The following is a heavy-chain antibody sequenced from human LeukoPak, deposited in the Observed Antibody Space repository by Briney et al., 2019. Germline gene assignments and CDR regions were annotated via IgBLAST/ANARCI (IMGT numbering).Heavy chain of an antibody. CDR3: ARGPGRGVVSDY. D-gene: IGHD3-3*01. Sequence: SETLSLTCTVSGGSISSSSYYWGWIRQPPGKGLEWIGYIYYSGSTNYNPSLKSRVTISVDTSKNQFSLKLSSVTAADTAVYYCARGPGRGVVSDYWGQGTLVTVSS. CDR2: IYYSGST. V-gene: IGHV4-61*05. CDR1: GGSISSSSYY. J-gene: IGHJ4*02.